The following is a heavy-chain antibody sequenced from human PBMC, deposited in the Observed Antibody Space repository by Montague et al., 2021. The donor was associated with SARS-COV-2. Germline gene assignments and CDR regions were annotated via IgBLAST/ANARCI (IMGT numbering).Heavy chain of an antibody. Sequence: SETLSLTCAVSGGSISSSNWWSWVHQPPGKGLEWLGKNYHSGSTKYNPSLKSLVTISVDKSKNQFSLKLSSVTAAYTAVYYCAREGLVVRGLFDPWGQGTLATVSS. CDR2: NYHSGST. CDR3: AREGLVVRGLFDP. D-gene: IGHD3-10*01. J-gene: IGHJ5*02. CDR1: GGSISSSNW. V-gene: IGHV4-4*02.